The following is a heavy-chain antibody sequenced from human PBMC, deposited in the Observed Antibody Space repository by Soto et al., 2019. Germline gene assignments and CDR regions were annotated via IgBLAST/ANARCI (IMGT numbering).Heavy chain of an antibody. D-gene: IGHD2-15*01. V-gene: IGHV3-30*03. Sequence: PWGSLRLSCAASGFSFSTYGMHWVRQAPGKGLEWVAFISNDGSNKYYADSVKGRFTISRDNSKNTLYLHMNSLGAEDTAVYYCARISQGTYCRGGNCYSDYWGQGT. J-gene: IGHJ4*02. CDR2: ISNDGSNK. CDR1: GFSFSTYG. CDR3: ARISQGTYCRGGNCYSDY.